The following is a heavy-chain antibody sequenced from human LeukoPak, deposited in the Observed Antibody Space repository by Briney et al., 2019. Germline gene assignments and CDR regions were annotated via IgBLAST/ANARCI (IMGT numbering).Heavy chain of an antibody. J-gene: IGHJ4*02. D-gene: IGHD3-16*01. CDR1: GFTFRNFA. CDR2: ICKDGSDE. Sequence: AGRSLRLSCAAAGFTFRNFAMHWVRQAPGKGLEWVSLICKDGSDEFYADSVKGRFTISRDNSRNTLSLQMDSLRGEDMAVYYCAREAEPTGDYYFDYWGQGTLVTVSS. V-gene: IGHV3-33*08. CDR3: AREAEPTGDYYFDY.